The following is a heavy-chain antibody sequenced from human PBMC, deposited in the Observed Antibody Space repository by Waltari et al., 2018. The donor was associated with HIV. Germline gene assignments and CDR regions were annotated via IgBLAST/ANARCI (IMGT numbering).Heavy chain of an antibody. D-gene: IGHD4-17*01. V-gene: IGHV3-7*04. Sequence: EVHLVESGGGLVQPGGSLRLSCAASGFTFSRYWMTLVRQAPGKGLEWVANIKQDGSERYYVDSVKGRFTISRDNAKNSLYLQMNSLRAEDTAVYYCARAPPTVTTLFDYWGQGTLVTVSS. CDR2: IKQDGSER. CDR1: GFTFSRYW. CDR3: ARAPPTVTTLFDY. J-gene: IGHJ4*02.